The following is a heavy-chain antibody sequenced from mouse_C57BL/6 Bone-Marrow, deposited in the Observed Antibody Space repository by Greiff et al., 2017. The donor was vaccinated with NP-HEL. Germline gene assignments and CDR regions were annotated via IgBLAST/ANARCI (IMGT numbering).Heavy chain of an antibody. J-gene: IGHJ4*01. V-gene: IGHV5-15*01. D-gene: IGHD2-4*01. CDR2: ISNLAYSI. Sequence: EVKLMESGGGLVQPGGSLKLSCAASGFTFSDYGMAWVRQAPRKGPEWVAFISNLAYSIYYADTVTGRFTISRENAKNTLYLEMSSLRSEDTTMYYCARYYDYDEGYAMDYWGQGTSVTVSS. CDR3: ARYYDYDEGYAMDY. CDR1: GFTFSDYG.